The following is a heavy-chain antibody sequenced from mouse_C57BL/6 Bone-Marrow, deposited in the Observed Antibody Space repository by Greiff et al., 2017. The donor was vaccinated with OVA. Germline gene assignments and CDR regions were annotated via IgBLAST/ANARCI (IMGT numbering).Heavy chain of an antibody. CDR3: TRSLTGSDYFDY. Sequence: QVHVKQSGAELVRPGASVTLSCKASGYTFTDYEMHWVKQTPVHGLEWIGAIDPETGGTAYNQKFKGKAILTADKSSSTAYMELRSLTSEDSAVYYCTRSLTGSDYFDYWGQGTTLTVSS. CDR1: GYTFTDYE. J-gene: IGHJ2*01. V-gene: IGHV1-15*01. CDR2: IDPETGGT. D-gene: IGHD4-1*01.